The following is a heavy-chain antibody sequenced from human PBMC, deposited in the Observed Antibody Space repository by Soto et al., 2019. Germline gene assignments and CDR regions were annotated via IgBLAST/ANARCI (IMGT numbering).Heavy chain of an antibody. CDR2: ISASGGRT. CDR3: AKDHLPVGDYYYGVDV. J-gene: IGHJ6*02. D-gene: IGHD1-26*01. Sequence: GGSLRLSCSASGFTFNTYAMSWVRQAPGRRLEWVSTISASGGRTYYADSVKGRFTVSRDNSQNTLRLDMDSLRAEDTALYYCAKDHLPVGDYYYGVDVWGQGTTVTVSS. CDR1: GFTFNTYA. V-gene: IGHV3-23*01.